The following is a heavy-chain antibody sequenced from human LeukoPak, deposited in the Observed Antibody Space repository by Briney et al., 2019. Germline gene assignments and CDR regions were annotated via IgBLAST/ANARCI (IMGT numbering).Heavy chain of an antibody. CDR3: ARDSTVTLDY. V-gene: IGHV3-30*02. CDR2: IRYDGSNK. CDR1: GFTFSSYG. Sequence: GGSLRLSCAASGFTFSSYGMHWVRQAPGKGLEWVAFIRYDGSNKYYADSVKGRFTISRDNAKNSLYLQMNSLRAEDTAVYYCARDSTVTLDYWGQGTLVTVSS. J-gene: IGHJ4*02. D-gene: IGHD4-17*01.